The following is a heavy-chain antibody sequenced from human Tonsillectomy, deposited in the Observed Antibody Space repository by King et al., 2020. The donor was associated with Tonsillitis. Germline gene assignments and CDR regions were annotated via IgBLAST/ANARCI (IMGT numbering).Heavy chain of an antibody. Sequence: VQLVESGGGLVKPGGSLRLSCAASGFTFSSYSMNWVRQAQGKGLEWLSSISTASSYISYADSVRGRLTVSRDNAKNSMDLHMANLRAEDTAVYYCARREKYFYHFDVWGKGTAVTVSS. CDR1: GFTFSSYS. J-gene: IGHJ6*03. CDR2: ISTASSYI. D-gene: IGHD1-26*01. V-gene: IGHV3-21*01. CDR3: ARREKYFYHFDV.